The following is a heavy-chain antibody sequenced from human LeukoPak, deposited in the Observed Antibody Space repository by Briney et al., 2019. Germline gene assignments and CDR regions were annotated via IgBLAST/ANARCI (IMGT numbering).Heavy chain of an antibody. J-gene: IGHJ4*02. D-gene: IGHD1-26*01. CDR1: GGSITSNNW. V-gene: IGHV4-4*02. Sequence: PSETLSLTCGVSGGSITSNNWWSWVRQPPGKGLEWIGEIYHSGNTNYNPSVKSRVTISVDKSKNQFSLRVNSVTAADTAVYYCARASGSYTYFHYWGQGTLVSVSS. CDR3: ARASGSYTYFHY. CDR2: IYHSGNT.